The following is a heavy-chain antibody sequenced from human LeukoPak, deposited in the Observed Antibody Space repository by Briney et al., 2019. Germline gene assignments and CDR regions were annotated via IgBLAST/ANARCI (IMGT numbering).Heavy chain of an antibody. CDR3: ARLGHCSGGSCYFSD. D-gene: IGHD2-15*01. V-gene: IGHV4-59*08. CDR2: IFYTGNT. J-gene: IGHJ4*02. CDR1: GGSISGYY. Sequence: SETLSLTRTVSGGSISGYYWTWIRQPPGEGLEWIGYIFYTGNTNYNPFLSSRLTLSVDAPNNQFALTLRSVTAADTAIYYCARLGHCSGGSCYFSDWGLGTLVTVAS.